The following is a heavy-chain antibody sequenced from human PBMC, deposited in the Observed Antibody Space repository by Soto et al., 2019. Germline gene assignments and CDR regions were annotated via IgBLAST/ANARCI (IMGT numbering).Heavy chain of an antibody. CDR1: GFSLSTHW. CDR3: AGDSPHDSTGAGGY. V-gene: IGHV3-74*01. D-gene: IGHD3-22*01. Sequence: EVQLVESGGGLVQPGGSLRLSCAASGFSLSTHWMHWVRQVPGKGLVWVSRINGDGSQTTYADSVRGRLTVSRDNAKNTLYLQMNNLRVEDTALYYCAGDSPHDSTGAGGYWGQGTLVTVSS. J-gene: IGHJ4*02. CDR2: INGDGSQT.